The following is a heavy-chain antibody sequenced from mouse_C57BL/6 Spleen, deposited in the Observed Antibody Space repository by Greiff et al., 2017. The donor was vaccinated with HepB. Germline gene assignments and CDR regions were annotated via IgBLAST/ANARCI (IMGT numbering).Heavy chain of an antibody. CDR1: GFTFSSYA. J-gene: IGHJ2*01. Sequence: DVKLQESGGGLVKPGGSLKLSCAASGFTFSSYAMSWVRQTPEKRLEWVATISDGGSYTYYPDNVKGRFTISRDNAKNNLYLQMSHLKSEDTAMYYCARDHGSSYGDYWGQGTTLTVSS. CDR3: ARDHGSSYGDY. CDR2: ISDGGSYT. V-gene: IGHV5-4*01. D-gene: IGHD1-1*01.